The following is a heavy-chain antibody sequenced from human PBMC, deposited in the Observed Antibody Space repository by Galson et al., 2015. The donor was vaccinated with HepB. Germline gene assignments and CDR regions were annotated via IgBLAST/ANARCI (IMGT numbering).Heavy chain of an antibody. J-gene: IGHJ4*02. Sequence: SLRLSCAASGFTFSNYALNWVRQGPGERLEWVAAISGSGATTYYAESVKGRFTISRDNSKNTLHLEMNSLRADDTAVYYCAKANYPGYCSGERSGNCFPLYNFDCWGQGTLVTVSS. CDR1: GFTFSNYA. D-gene: IGHD2-15*01. V-gene: IGHV3-23*01. CDR3: AKANYPGYCSGERSGNCFPLYNFDC. CDR2: ISGSGATT.